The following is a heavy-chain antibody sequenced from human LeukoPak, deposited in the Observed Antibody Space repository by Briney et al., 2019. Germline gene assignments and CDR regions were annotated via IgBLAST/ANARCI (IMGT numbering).Heavy chain of an antibody. Sequence: PSETLSLTCTVSGGSISRGSYHWAWIRQPPGKGLEWLGNIYYTGGTYYNPSLKSRVTISIDTSKNHFSLKLSSVTAADTAVYYCARHDNSGLDFWGQGTLVTVSS. J-gene: IGHJ4*02. CDR3: ARHDNSGLDF. V-gene: IGHV4-39*01. CDR1: GGSISRGSYH. CDR2: IYYTGGT. D-gene: IGHD3-22*01.